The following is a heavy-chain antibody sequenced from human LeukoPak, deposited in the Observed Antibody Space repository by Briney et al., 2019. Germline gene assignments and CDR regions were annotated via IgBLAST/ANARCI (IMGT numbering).Heavy chain of an antibody. Sequence: PGGSLRLSCAASGFTFSNYALSWVRQAPGKGLEWVSDISGSGGSTYYADSVKGRFTISRDNAKNSLYLQMNSLRAEDTAVYYCARSRWLVFALRVGYYFDYWGQGTLVTVSS. J-gene: IGHJ4*02. V-gene: IGHV3-23*01. CDR3: ARSRWLVFALRVGYYFDY. CDR2: ISGSGGST. CDR1: GFTFSNYA. D-gene: IGHD6-19*01.